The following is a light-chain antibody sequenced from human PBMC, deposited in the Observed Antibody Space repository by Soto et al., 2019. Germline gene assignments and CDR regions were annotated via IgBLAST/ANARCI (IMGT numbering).Light chain of an antibody. J-gene: IGLJ2*01. CDR3: ASYTGTNTDVV. Sequence: QSALTQPASVSGSPGQSITISCTGSSSDVGGYNYVSWYQQLPGKAPKLLIYDVSHRPSGVSNRYSGSKSGNTASLAISGLQAEDEADYYCASYTGTNTDVVFGGGTKLTVL. CDR1: SSDVGGYNY. CDR2: DVS. V-gene: IGLV2-14*03.